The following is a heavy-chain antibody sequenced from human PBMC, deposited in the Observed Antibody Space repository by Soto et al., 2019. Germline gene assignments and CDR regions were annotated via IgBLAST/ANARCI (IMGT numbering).Heavy chain of an antibody. D-gene: IGHD3-10*01. CDR1: GFTFSSYA. CDR3: AKKYGSGSYLGNYFDY. Sequence: GSLRLSCAASGFTFSSYAMSWVRQAPGKGLEWVSAISGSGGSTYYADSVKGRFTISRDNSKNTLYLQMNSLRAEDTAVYYCAKKYGSGSYLGNYFDYWGQGTLVTVSS. J-gene: IGHJ4*02. CDR2: ISGSGGST. V-gene: IGHV3-23*01.